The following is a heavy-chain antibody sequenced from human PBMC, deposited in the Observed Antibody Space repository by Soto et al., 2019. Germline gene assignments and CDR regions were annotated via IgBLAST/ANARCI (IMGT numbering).Heavy chain of an antibody. CDR1: GFTFSSYS. D-gene: IGHD3-9*01. Sequence: GGALRLSCAASGFTFSSYSMNWVRQAPGKGLEWVSSISSSSSYIYYADSVKGRFTISRDNAKNSLYLQMNSLRAEDTAVYYCAKTYYDILTGPDDAFDIWGQGTMVTVSS. V-gene: IGHV3-21*01. CDR2: ISSSSSYI. CDR3: AKTYYDILTGPDDAFDI. J-gene: IGHJ3*02.